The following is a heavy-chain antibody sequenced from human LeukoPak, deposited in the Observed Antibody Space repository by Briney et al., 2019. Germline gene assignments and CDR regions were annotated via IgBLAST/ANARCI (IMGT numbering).Heavy chain of an antibody. Sequence: GGSLRLSCGASGFTFSSYAMAWVRQAPGKGLEWVSAIRGTGSSTYYADSVKGRFTIPRHNSQNTLYLQMNSLRAEDTAIYYCAKTGTDDGYSIYFDHWGQGTLVTVSS. J-gene: IGHJ4*02. CDR3: AKTGTDDGYSIYFDH. CDR2: IRGTGSST. V-gene: IGHV3-23*01. D-gene: IGHD5-24*01. CDR1: GFTFSSYA.